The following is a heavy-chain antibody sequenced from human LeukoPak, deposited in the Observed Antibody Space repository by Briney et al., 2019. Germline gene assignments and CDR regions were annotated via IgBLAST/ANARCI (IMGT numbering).Heavy chain of an antibody. V-gene: IGHV1-8*01. CDR1: GYPFTTYE. CDR3: ARGPRNDP. J-gene: IGHJ5*02. D-gene: IGHD1-14*01. Sequence: SVKVSCKTSGYPFTTYEINWVRQAAGRGLEWMGWVHPDTGYADYAQKFQGRVTMTSDTSISTAYMELSSLRSDDTAVYFCARGPRNDPWGQGTLVTVSS. CDR2: VHPDTGYA.